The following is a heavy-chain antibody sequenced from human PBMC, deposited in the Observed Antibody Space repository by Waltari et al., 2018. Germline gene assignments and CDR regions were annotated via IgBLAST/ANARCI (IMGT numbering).Heavy chain of an antibody. CDR1: GGTFSSYA. Sequence: QVQLVQSGAEVKKPGSSVKVSCKASGGTFSSYAISWVRPAPGQGLEWMGRIIPIFGTANYAQKFQGRVTITADKSTSTAYMELSSLRSEDTAVYYCARVPRGSSGYSNWFDPWGQGTLVTVSS. J-gene: IGHJ5*02. CDR2: IIPIFGTA. V-gene: IGHV1-69*08. CDR3: ARVPRGSSGYSNWFDP. D-gene: IGHD3-22*01.